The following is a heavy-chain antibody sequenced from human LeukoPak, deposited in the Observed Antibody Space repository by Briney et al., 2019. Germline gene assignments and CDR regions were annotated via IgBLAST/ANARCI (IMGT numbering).Heavy chain of an antibody. Sequence: GSLRLSCAASGFTFNDYWMSWIRQPPGKGLEWIGEINHSGSTNYNPSLKSRVTISVDTSKNQFSLKLSSVTAADTAVYYCARQRRAVAGNFLFDYWGQGTLVTVSS. V-gene: IGHV4-34*01. CDR1: GFTFNDYW. CDR2: INHSGST. J-gene: IGHJ4*02. CDR3: ARQRRAVAGNFLFDY. D-gene: IGHD6-19*01.